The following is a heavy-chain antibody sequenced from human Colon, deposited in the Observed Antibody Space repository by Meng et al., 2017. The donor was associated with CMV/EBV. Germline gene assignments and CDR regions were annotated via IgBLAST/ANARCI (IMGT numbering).Heavy chain of an antibody. CDR1: GFSFSDYY. V-gene: IGHV3-11*04. D-gene: IGHD1-1*01. CDR3: VRRERGTLFDY. CDR2: IDMSGKTI. Sequence: GESLKISCEASGFSFSDYYMTWIRQAPGKGLEWISYIDMSGKTIFYADSVKGRFTISRDNAKRSLYLHMDSLRDEDTGVCYCVRRERGTLFDYWGQGALVTVSS. J-gene: IGHJ4*02.